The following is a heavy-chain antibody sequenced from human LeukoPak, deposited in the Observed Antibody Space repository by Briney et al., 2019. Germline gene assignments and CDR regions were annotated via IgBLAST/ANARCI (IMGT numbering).Heavy chain of an antibody. V-gene: IGHV1-46*01. CDR2: INPSGGST. J-gene: IGHJ4*02. CDR1: GYTFTSYY. D-gene: IGHD3-22*01. Sequence: ASVKVSCKASGYTFTSYYMHWVRQAPGQGLEWMGIINPSGGSTSYAQKFQGRVTMTRDTYTSTVYMELSSLRSEDAAVYYCARGRYSESRYYYAWSYWGQGTLVTVSS. CDR3: ARGRYSESRYYYAWSY.